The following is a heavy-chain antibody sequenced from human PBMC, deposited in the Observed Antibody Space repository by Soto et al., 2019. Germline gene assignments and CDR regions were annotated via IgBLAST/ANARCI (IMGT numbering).Heavy chain of an antibody. Sequence: QVRLAQSGAEEKKPGASIKVSCKASGYTFTNYYMHWVRRAPGHGLEWMGMINPVGGSTNYAEKFQGRGIMSRDTTTSTVYMELSSLTCEDTAVYYCTRSMTTADCFDSWGQGTLVTVSS. D-gene: IGHD3-22*01. CDR3: TRSMTTADCFDS. CDR1: GYTFTNYY. V-gene: IGHV1-46*03. CDR2: INPVGGST. J-gene: IGHJ5*01.